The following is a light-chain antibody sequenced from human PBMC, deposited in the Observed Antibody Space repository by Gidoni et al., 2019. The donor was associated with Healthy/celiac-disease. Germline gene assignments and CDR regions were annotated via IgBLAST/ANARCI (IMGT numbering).Light chain of an antibody. Sequence: SYVLTKPPPVSVAPGKTARLTCGGNNIGSKSVHWYQQKPGQAPVLVVYDESDRPSGIPERFSGSNSGNTATLTISRVEAGDEADYYCQVWDSSSDHWVFGGGTKLTVL. J-gene: IGLJ3*02. CDR1: NIGSKS. CDR3: QVWDSSSDHWV. CDR2: DES. V-gene: IGLV3-21*03.